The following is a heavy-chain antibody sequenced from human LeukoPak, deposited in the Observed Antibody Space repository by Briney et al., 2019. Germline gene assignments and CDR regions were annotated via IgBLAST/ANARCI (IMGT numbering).Heavy chain of an antibody. CDR2: IYYSGST. J-gene: IGHJ4*02. CDR3: ARSSLLWFGELLGTHDY. CDR1: GGSLSSSSYY. V-gene: IGHV4-39*01. Sequence: SETLSLTCTVSGGSLSSSSYYWGWIRQPPGKGLEWIGSIYYSGSTYYNPSLKSRVTISVDTSKNQFSLKLSSVTAAYRDGYYCARSSLLWFGELLGTHDYWGQGTLVTVSS. D-gene: IGHD3-10*01.